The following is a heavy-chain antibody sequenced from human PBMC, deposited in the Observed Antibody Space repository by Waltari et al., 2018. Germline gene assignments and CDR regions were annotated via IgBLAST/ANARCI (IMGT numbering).Heavy chain of an antibody. CDR3: AEHVKYGRGGRCYSGGMDF. Sequence: EVQLVQSGAEVKKPGESLKISCKGSGYSFTSYWIGWVRQMPGKGLEWMGVIYHGEPKNRKSPTLTDKVTSSANKSSSTPELQWSNRKAWDNARYNWAEHVKYGRGGRCYSGGMDFWGKGTTVTVSS. D-gene: IGHD2-15*01. V-gene: IGHV5-51*03. CDR2: IYHGEPKN. CDR1: GYSFTSYW. J-gene: IGHJ6*04.